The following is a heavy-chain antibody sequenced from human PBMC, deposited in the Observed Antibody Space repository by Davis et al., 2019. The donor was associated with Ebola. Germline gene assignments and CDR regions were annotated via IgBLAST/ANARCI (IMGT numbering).Heavy chain of an antibody. CDR2: IIPILGIA. CDR1: GYTFTSYA. D-gene: IGHD3-3*01. J-gene: IGHJ6*02. V-gene: IGHV1-69*04. CDR3: ARDKTNYDLPRGYYGMDV. Sequence: SVKVSCKASGYTFTSYAISWVRQAPGQGLEWMGRIIPILGIANYAQKFQGRVTITADTSTSTAYMELSSLRSEDTAVYYCARDKTNYDLPRGYYGMDVWGQGTTVTVSS.